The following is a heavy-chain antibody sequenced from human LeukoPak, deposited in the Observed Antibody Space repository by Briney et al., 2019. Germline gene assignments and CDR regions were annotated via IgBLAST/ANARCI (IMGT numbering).Heavy chain of an antibody. Sequence: ASAKVTCKASGYTFTSYYMHWVRQAPGQGLEWMGIINPSGGSTSYAQKFQGRVTMTRDTSTSTVYMELSSLRSEDTAVYYCARERDGYNYAYYYGMDVWGQGTTVTVSS. CDR1: GYTFTSYY. D-gene: IGHD5-24*01. CDR2: INPSGGST. J-gene: IGHJ6*02. V-gene: IGHV1-46*01. CDR3: ARERDGYNYAYYYGMDV.